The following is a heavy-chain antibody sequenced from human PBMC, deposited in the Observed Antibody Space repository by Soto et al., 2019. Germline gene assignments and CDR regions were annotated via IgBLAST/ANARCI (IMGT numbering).Heavy chain of an antibody. CDR3: ARGPDYYDSTGYPD. V-gene: IGHV3-30-3*01. D-gene: IGHD3-22*01. J-gene: IGHJ4*02. Sequence: QVQLVESGGGVVQPGRSLRLSCAASGFTCSSYAMHWVRQAPGKGLEWVAVISYDGSNKYYADSVKGRFTISRDNSKNTLYLQMNSLRAEDTAVYYFARGPDYYDSTGYPDWGQGTLVTVSS. CDR2: ISYDGSNK. CDR1: GFTCSSYA.